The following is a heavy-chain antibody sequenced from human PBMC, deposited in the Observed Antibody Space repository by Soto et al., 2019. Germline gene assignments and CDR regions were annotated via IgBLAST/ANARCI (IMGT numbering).Heavy chain of an antibody. CDR3: ARAPLIVVVPAAITDYFDY. CDR2: IYYSGST. V-gene: IGHV4-31*03. Sequence: PWETLALTCTVSGASISSGGYYWSGIRQHPGKGLEWIVYIYYSGSTYYNPSLKSRVTISVDTSKNQFSLKLSSVTAADTAVYYCARAPLIVVVPAAITDYFDYWGQGTLVTVS. CDR1: GASISSGGYY. J-gene: IGHJ4*02. D-gene: IGHD2-2*01.